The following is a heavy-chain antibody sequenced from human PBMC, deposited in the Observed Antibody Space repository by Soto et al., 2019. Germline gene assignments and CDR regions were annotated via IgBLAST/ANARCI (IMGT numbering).Heavy chain of an antibody. CDR1: GFTFSDHY. D-gene: IGHD2-15*01. Sequence: EVQLVESGGGLVQPGESLRLSCAASGFTFSDHYMDWVRQAPGKGLEWVGRTRNKANSYTTEYAASVKGRFTISRDDSKNSLYLQMNSLKTEDTAVYYCARVGRYCSGGSCYSDWYFDLWGRGTLVTVSS. CDR3: ARVGRYCSGGSCYSDWYFDL. V-gene: IGHV3-72*01. CDR2: TRNKANSYTT. J-gene: IGHJ2*01.